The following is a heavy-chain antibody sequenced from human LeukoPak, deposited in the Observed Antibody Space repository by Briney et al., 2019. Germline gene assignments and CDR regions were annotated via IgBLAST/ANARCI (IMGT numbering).Heavy chain of an antibody. J-gene: IGHJ4*02. CDR3: AKDSNSGYVSVGPDY. CDR2: VQYDESNE. D-gene: IGHD5-12*01. CDR1: GFVFRNYG. Sequence: GGSLRLSSQTSGFVFRNYGMHWVRQAPGKRLEWVSFVQYDESNEYYADSVKGRFTISRDNSRNTLYLQMNSLRAEDTGVYSCAKDSNSGYVSVGPDYWGRGTLVTVSS. V-gene: IGHV3-30*02.